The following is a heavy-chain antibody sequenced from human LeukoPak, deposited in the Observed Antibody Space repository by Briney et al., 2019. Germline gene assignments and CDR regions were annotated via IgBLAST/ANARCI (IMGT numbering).Heavy chain of an antibody. V-gene: IGHV3-11*06. J-gene: IGHJ6*02. CDR1: GFTFSDYY. CDR2: ISSSSSYT. D-gene: IGHD6-19*01. Sequence: PGGSLRLSCSASGFTFSDYYMCWIRQAPGKGLGWVSYISSSSSYTNYADSVKGRFTISRDNAKNSLYLQMNSLRDEVTAVYYCAREFAVAGTLADYYYGMDVWRQGTTVTVSS. CDR3: AREFAVAGTLADYYYGMDV.